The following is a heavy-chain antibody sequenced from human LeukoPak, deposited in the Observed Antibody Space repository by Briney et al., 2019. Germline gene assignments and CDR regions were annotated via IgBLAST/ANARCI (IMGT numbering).Heavy chain of an antibody. CDR1: GFTFSAYA. CDR2: ISNNGGSS. J-gene: IGHJ5*02. D-gene: IGHD6-6*01. V-gene: IGHV3-64*04. CDR3: ARDSSSFPSP. Sequence: GGSLRLSCSASGFTFSAYAMYWVRQAPGKGLEYVSGISNNGGSSFYADSVKGRFTISRDNAKNSLSLQMNSLRGEDTAVYYCARDSSSFPSPWGQGTLVTVSS.